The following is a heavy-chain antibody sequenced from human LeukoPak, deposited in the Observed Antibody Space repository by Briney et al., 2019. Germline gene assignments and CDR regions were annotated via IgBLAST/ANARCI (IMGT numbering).Heavy chain of an antibody. CDR3: ARESSSDAVVRGVILGH. V-gene: IGHV4-30-2*01. CDR2: IYHRGST. CDR1: GGSVNTGGYY. D-gene: IGHD3-10*01. J-gene: IGHJ4*02. Sequence: SETLSLTCTVSGGSVNTGGYYWSWIRQPPGKGPEWIGHIYHRGSTYYNPSLKSRVTISVDESKNQFSLKLNSVTAADAAVYYCARESSSDAVVRGVILGHWGQGMLVTVSS.